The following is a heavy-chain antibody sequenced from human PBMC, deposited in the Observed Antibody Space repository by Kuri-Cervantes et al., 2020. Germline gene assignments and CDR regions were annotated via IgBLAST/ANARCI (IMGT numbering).Heavy chain of an antibody. V-gene: IGHV3-11*04. CDR3: VRETRVGGHSYGAYDY. CDR1: GFDFSDYY. Sequence: GESLKISCTASGFDFSDYYMSWIRQAPGKGLEWISYISTSGSVTYYADSVRGRFTISRDNAKSSLFLQMNSLRADDTAVYYCVRETRVGGHSYGAYDYWGQGTLVTVSS. J-gene: IGHJ4*02. D-gene: IGHD5-18*01. CDR2: ISTSGSVT.